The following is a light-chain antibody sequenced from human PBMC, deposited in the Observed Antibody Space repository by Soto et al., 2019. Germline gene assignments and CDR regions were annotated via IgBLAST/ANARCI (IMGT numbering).Light chain of an antibody. CDR1: SGAVGGYNY. J-gene: IGLJ2*01. V-gene: IGLV2-8*01. CDR3: TSFAGMNNLL. Sequence: QSALAQPPSASGSPGQSVTVSCTGISGAVGGYNYVSWYQQHPGKAPRLMIYEATKRPAGVPIRFSGSWSGNTASLTVSGLQPEDEDDYFCTSFAGMNNLLFGGGTKLTVL. CDR2: EAT.